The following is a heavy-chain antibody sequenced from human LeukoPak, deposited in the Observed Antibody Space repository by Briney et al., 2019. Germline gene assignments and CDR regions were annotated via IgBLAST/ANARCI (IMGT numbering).Heavy chain of an antibody. CDR1: GYSITSGYY. CDR3: ARYCSSTTCYTRGGDY. J-gene: IGHJ4*02. CDR2: IYHTGNT. V-gene: IGHV4-38-2*02. D-gene: IGHD2-2*02. Sequence: PSETLSLTCSVSGYSITSGYYWGWIRQPPGKGLEGIGSIYHTGNTFYDPSFNSRVTISVDTSKNQFSLSLSSVTAADTAVYYCARYCSSTTCYTRGGDYWGQGTLVTVSS.